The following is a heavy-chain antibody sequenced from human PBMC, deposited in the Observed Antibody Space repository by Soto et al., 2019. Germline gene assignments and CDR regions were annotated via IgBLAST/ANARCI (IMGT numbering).Heavy chain of an antibody. J-gene: IGHJ6*02. V-gene: IGHV3-49*03. CDR1: GFTFGDYA. CDR2: IRSKAYGGTT. Sequence: GGSLRLSCTASGFTFGDYAMSWFRQAPGKGLEWVGFIRSKAYGGTTEYAASVKGRFTISRDDSKSIAYLQMNSLKTEDTAVYYCTRDSYDGTYYYGMDVWGQGTTVTVSS. CDR3: TRDSYDGTYYYGMDV. D-gene: IGHD3-16*01.